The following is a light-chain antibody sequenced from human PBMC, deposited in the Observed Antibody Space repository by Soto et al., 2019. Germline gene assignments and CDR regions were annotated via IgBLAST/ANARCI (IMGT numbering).Light chain of an antibody. CDR3: NSYTDSSTYV. CDR1: SSDVGSYNR. V-gene: IGLV2-18*02. CDR2: EVS. Sequence: QSALTQAPSVSGSPGQSVAISCTGTSSDVGSYNRVSWYQQPPGAAPKLMIYEVSNRPSGVPDRFSGSKSGNTASLTISGLQAEDEADYYCNSYTDSSTYVFGTGTKVTVL. J-gene: IGLJ1*01.